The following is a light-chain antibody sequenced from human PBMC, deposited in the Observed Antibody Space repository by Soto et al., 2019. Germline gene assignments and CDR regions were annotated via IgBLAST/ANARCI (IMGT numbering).Light chain of an antibody. Sequence: EIVLTQSPATLSLSPGERATLSCRASQSVGSYLAWYHQKPGQAPRLLIYDASNRATGIPARFSGSGSGTDFTLTISSLEPEDFAVYYCQQRYNWLTFGQGTKLEIK. V-gene: IGKV3-11*01. J-gene: IGKJ2*01. CDR3: QQRYNWLT. CDR1: QSVGSY. CDR2: DAS.